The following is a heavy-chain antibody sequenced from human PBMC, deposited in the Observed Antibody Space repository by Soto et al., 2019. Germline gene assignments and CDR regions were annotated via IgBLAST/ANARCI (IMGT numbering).Heavy chain of an antibody. Sequence: QSPGQRLEWMGWINAGNGNTKYSQKLQGRVTITRDTAASTAYMELSSLRSEDTAVYYCASGTYNYFDYWGQGPLVT. CDR3: ASGTYNYFDY. V-gene: IGHV1-3*01. D-gene: IGHD1-1*01. J-gene: IGHJ4*02. CDR2: INAGNGNT.